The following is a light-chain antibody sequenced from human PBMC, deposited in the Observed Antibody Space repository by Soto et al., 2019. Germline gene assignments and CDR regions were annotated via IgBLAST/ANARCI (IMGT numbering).Light chain of an antibody. CDR1: QSVSLNY. J-gene: IGKJ2*01. V-gene: IGKV3-20*01. CDR2: CAS. CDR3: QQYGSSPYT. Sequence: EIVLTQSPGTLSLSPGERTTLSCRASQSVSLNYLAWYQQKPGQTPRLLIYCASNRATGIPDSFSAGGSGTDFTLTITRLEPEDFAVYYCQQYGSSPYTFGQGTKLEIK.